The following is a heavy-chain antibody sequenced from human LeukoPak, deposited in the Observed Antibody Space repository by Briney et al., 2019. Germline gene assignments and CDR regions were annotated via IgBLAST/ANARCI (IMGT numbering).Heavy chain of an antibody. J-gene: IGHJ4*02. CDR3: ARGLLRYCSGGSCPYWY. Sequence: SVKVSCKASGGIFSSYAISWVRQAPGQGLEWMGGIIPIFGTANYAQKFQGRVTITADESTSTAYMELSSLRSEDTAVYYCARGLLRYCSGGSCPYWYWGQGTLVTVSS. D-gene: IGHD2-15*01. CDR1: GGIFSSYA. V-gene: IGHV1-69*01. CDR2: IIPIFGTA.